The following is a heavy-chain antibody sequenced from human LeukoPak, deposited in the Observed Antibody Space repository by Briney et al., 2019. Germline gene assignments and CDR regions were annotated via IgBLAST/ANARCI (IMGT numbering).Heavy chain of an antibody. CDR3: ARAKYYYDSSGYPKWFDP. CDR2: INHSGST. V-gene: IGHV4-61*08. Sequence: SETLSLTCTVSGGSISSGGYYWSWIRQPPGKGLEWIGEINHSGSTNYNPSLKSRVTISVDTSKNQFSLKLSSVTAADTAVYYCARAKYYYDSSGYPKWFDPWGQGTLVTVSS. J-gene: IGHJ5*02. D-gene: IGHD3-22*01. CDR1: GGSISSGGYY.